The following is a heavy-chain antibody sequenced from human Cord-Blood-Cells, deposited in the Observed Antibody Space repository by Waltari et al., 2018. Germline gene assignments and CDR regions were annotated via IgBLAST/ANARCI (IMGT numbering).Heavy chain of an antibody. V-gene: IGHV3-73*02. D-gene: IGHD7-27*01. Sequence: EVQLVESGGGLVQPGGSLKLSCAASGFTFSGSAMHWVRQASGKGLEWVGRIRSKANSYATAYAASVKGRFTISRDDSKNTAYLQMNCLKTEDTAVYYCTRHGTNWGYYWGQGTLVTVSS. CDR1: GFTFSGSA. CDR2: IRSKANSYAT. CDR3: TRHGTNWGYY. J-gene: IGHJ4*02.